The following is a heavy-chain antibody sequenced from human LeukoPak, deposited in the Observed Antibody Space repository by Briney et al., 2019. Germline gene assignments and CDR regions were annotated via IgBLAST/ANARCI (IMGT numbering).Heavy chain of an antibody. V-gene: IGHV4-31*03. CDR2: IYYSGST. D-gene: IGHD4-11*01. Sequence: SETLSLTCTVSGGSISSGNYYWSWIRQHPGKGLEWIGSIYYSGSTYYNPSLKSRVSISVDTSKNQFSLKLSSVTAADTAVYYCARDMTTVTYAFDIWGQGTMVTVSS. J-gene: IGHJ3*02. CDR3: ARDMTTVTYAFDI. CDR1: GGSISSGNYY.